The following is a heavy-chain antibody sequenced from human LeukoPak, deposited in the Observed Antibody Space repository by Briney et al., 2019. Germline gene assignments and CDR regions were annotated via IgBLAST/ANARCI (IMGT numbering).Heavy chain of an antibody. Sequence: HTGGSLRLSCAASGFTFSSYAMSWVRQAPGKGLEWVSAISGSGGSTYYADSVKGRFTISRDNSKNTLYLQMNSLRAEDTAVYYCAKDYRGHIVVVTAIGDWGQGTLVTVSS. CDR3: AKDYRGHIVVVTAIGD. CDR2: ISGSGGST. J-gene: IGHJ4*02. V-gene: IGHV3-23*01. CDR1: GFTFSSYA. D-gene: IGHD2-21*02.